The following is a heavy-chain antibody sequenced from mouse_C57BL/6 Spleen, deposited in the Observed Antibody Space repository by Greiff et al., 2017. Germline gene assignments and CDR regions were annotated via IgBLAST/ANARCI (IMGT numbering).Heavy chain of an antibody. Sequence: VQLQQPGAELVMPGASVKLSCKASGYTFTSYWMHWVKQRPGQGLEWIGEIDPSDSYTNYNQKFKGKSTFTVNKSSSTAYMQLSSLTSEDSAVYYCARSEYDHPCAMDYWGQGTSVTVSA. D-gene: IGHD2-10*02. CDR1: GYTFTSYW. J-gene: IGHJ4*01. CDR3: ARSEYDHPCAMDY. CDR2: IDPSDSYT. V-gene: IGHV1-69*01.